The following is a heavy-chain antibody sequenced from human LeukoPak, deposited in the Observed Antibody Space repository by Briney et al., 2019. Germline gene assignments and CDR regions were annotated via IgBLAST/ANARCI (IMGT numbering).Heavy chain of an antibody. D-gene: IGHD2-15*01. CDR1: GNTFTDYY. J-gene: IGHJ3*02. CDR2: INPSGDST. CDR3: VRPRGISAFEI. V-gene: IGHV1-46*01. Sequence: ASVKVSCNASGNTFTDYYIHWVRQAPGQGLEWMGIINPSGDSTIYSQNLQGRITMTRDTSTSSINMELSSLRSGDTAVYYCVRPRGISAFEIWGQGTMVTVSP.